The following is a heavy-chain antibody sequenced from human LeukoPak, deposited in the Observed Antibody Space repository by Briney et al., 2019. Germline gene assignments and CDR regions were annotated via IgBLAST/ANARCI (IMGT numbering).Heavy chain of an antibody. V-gene: IGHV1-46*01. Sequence: GASVKVPCKASGYTFTSYYMHWVRQAPGQGLEWMGIINPSGGSTSYAQKFQGRVTMTRDMSTSTVYMELSSLRSEDTAVYYCARDEVRRDGSSSSGAYYFDYWGQGTLVTVSS. D-gene: IGHD6-6*01. CDR3: ARDEVRRDGSSSSGAYYFDY. CDR2: INPSGGST. J-gene: IGHJ4*02. CDR1: GYTFTSYY.